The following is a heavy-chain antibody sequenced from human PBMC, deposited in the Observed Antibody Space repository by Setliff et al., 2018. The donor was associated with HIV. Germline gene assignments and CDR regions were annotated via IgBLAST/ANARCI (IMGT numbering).Heavy chain of an antibody. J-gene: IGHJ4*02. CDR2: IYYSGST. D-gene: IGHD3-16*01. CDR1: GGSISSYY. Sequence: PSETLSLTCTVSGGSISSYYWSWIRQPPGKGLEWIGYIYYSGSTNYNPSLKSRVTISLDTSKNQFSLKLRSVTAADTAVYYCARGGQMSYGPFDYWGQGTPVTVSS. CDR3: ARGGQMSYGPFDY. V-gene: IGHV4-59*01.